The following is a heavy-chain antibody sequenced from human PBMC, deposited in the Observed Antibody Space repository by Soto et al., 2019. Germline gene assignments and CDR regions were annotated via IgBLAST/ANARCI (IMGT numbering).Heavy chain of an antibody. D-gene: IGHD3-9*01. CDR1: DDSINSDNYY. J-gene: IGHJ4*02. V-gene: IGHV4-39*01. CDR2: IYYRGNA. CDR3: ARLEGLATISYYFDF. Sequence: QLQLQESGPGLVKPSETLSLTCSVSDDSINSDNYYWGWIRQPPGKVLEWIGSIYYRGNAYYNPSLQTRVSISLDKSKCQFSLKLNSVTAADSAVYFCARLEGLATISYYFDFWGPGALVTVSS.